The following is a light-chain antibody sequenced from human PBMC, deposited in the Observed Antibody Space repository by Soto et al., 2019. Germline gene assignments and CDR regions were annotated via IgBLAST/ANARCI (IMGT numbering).Light chain of an antibody. CDR1: QSITPW. V-gene: IGKV1-5*03. CDR2: RAS. J-gene: IGKJ2*01. CDR3: QHYHGLPYT. Sequence: DIPMTQSPSTLSASVGDRVTITCRASQSITPWLAWYQQKPGKAPELLIYRASSLVTGVPSRFSGSGSGTELTLTISSLQPVDFATYYCQHYHGLPYTFGQGTKLEIK.